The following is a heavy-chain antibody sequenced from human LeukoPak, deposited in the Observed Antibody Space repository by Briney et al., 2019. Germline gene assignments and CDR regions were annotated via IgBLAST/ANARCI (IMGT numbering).Heavy chain of an antibody. Sequence: PSETLSLTCTVSGGSINNYYWSWIRQPPGKGLECVGYIYYSGTTNYNPSLKSRVTLSVDKSKNQLSLKVNSVTAADTAVYYCVANGWYSLEHWGQGTLVIVSS. CDR2: IYYSGTT. CDR1: GGSINNYY. D-gene: IGHD6-19*01. V-gene: IGHV4-59*03. CDR3: VANGWYSLEH. J-gene: IGHJ1*01.